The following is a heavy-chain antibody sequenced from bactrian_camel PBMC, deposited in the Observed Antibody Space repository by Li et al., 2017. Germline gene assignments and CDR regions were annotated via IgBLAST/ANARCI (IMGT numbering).Heavy chain of an antibody. CDR2: LSSDGTT. D-gene: IGHD3*01. V-gene: IGHV3S55*01. J-gene: IGHJ4*01. Sequence: VQLVESGGGSVQAGGSLTLSCAPSGFTLEDSDMGWYRQAPGKECESVSTLSSDGTTYYTDSVKGRFTVSKDSAKKILYLSMNNLKAEDTATYHCAVDHSHRCNVGDYVSVPDMPVRGQGTQVTVS. CDR1: GFTLEDSD. CDR3: AVDHSHRCNVGDYVSVPDMPV.